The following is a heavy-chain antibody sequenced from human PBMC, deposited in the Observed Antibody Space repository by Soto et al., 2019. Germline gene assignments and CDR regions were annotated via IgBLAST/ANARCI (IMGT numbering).Heavy chain of an antibody. CDR3: ASDLVGASDSYGLDV. CDR1: GFTFSNYG. V-gene: IGHV3-33*01. Sequence: QVQLVESGGGVVQPGRSLRLSCAASGFTFSNYGMHWVRQAPGKGLEWVAIIWHDGNNKYYADSVRGRFIISRDNSKKGLYLQMNSLRAEDTAVYYCASDLVGASDSYGLDVWGQGTPVTVAS. CDR2: IWHDGNNK. D-gene: IGHD1-26*01. J-gene: IGHJ6*02.